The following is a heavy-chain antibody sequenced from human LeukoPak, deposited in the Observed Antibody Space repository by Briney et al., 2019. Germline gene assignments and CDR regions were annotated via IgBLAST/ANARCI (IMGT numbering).Heavy chain of an antibody. CDR1: EFIFSSYW. Sequence: KSGGSLRLSCAASEFIFSSYWMSWVRQAPGKGLEWVSSISTSSSYIFYADSVKGRFTISRDNAKNSLYLQMNSLRAEDTAVYYCARAGGYYYGSGKQTFDYWGQGTLVTVSS. J-gene: IGHJ4*02. D-gene: IGHD3-10*01. CDR3: ARAGGYYYGSGKQTFDY. V-gene: IGHV3-21*01. CDR2: ISTSSSYI.